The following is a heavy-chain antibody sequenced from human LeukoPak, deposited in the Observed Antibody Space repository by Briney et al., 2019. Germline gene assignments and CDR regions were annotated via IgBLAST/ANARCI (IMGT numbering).Heavy chain of an antibody. V-gene: IGHV1-69*04. D-gene: IGHD1-26*01. CDR3: ARVNSGSYYYQH. J-gene: IGHJ1*01. CDR2: IIPILGIA. CDR1: GGTFSSYA. Sequence: SVKASCKASGGTFSSYAISWVRQAPGQGLEWMGRIIPILGIANYAQKFQGRVTITADKSTSTAYMELSSLRSEDTAVYYCARVNSGSYYYQHWGQGTLVTVSS.